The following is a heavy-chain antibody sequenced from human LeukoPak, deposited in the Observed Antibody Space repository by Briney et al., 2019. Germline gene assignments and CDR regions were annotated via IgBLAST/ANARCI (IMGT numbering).Heavy chain of an antibody. Sequence: VASVKVSCKASGYTFSNYGISWVRQAPGQGLEWMGWISAFNGDTNYAQNLQGRVTMTEDTSTDTAYMELSSLRSEDTAVYYCATGSVSGYDFWSGYYRYWGQGTLVTVSS. V-gene: IGHV1-18*01. CDR2: ISAFNGDT. CDR1: GYTFSNYG. D-gene: IGHD3-3*01. CDR3: ATGSVSGYDFWSGYYRY. J-gene: IGHJ4*02.